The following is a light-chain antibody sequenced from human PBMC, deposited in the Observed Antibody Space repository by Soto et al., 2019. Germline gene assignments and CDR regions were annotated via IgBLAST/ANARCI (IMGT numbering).Light chain of an antibody. CDR2: AAS. Sequence: DIRMTPSPSTLSASVVDRVTITCLASQSISSWLAWYQQKQWKAPKRLIYAASTLQSGVPSRFSGSGSGTEFTLTISSMQPEDVATYYCMQLNTYPWTFGQGTKVDI. CDR1: QSISSW. J-gene: IGKJ1*01. CDR3: MQLNTYPWT. V-gene: IGKV1-5*01.